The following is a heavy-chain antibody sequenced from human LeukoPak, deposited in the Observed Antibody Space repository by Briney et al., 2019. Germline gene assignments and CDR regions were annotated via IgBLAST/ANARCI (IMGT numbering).Heavy chain of an antibody. CDR3: AREGGAYYYDSSGYSNPLDY. D-gene: IGHD3-22*01. J-gene: IGHJ4*02. CDR1: GFTFSSYE. V-gene: IGHV3-48*03. CDR2: ISSSSSTI. Sequence: GGSLRLSCAASGFTFSSYEMNWVRQAPGKGLEWVSYISSSSSTIYYADSVKGRFTISRDNAKNSLYLQMNSLRAEDTAVYYCAREGGAYYYDSSGYSNPLDYWGQGTLVTVSS.